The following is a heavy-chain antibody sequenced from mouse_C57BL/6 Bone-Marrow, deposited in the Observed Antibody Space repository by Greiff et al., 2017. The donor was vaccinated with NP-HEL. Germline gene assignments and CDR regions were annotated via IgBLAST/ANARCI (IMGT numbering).Heavy chain of an antibody. V-gene: IGHV1-80*01. D-gene: IGHD2-5*01. CDR1: GYAFSSYW. CDR2: IYPGDGDT. J-gene: IGHJ3*01. CDR3: ARRKSYYSNYAFSY. Sequence: QVQLQQSGAELVKPGASVKISCKASGYAFSSYWMNWVKQRPGKGLEWIGQIYPGDGDTNYNGKFKGKATLTADKSSSTAYMQLSSLTSEDSAVYFCARRKSYYSNYAFSYWGQGTLVTVSA.